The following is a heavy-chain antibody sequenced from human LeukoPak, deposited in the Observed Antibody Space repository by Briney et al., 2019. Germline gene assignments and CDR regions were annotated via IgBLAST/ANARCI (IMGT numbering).Heavy chain of an antibody. D-gene: IGHD2-8*02. CDR2: ISWNTGGI. J-gene: IGHJ3*02. CDR3: AKDEFVASAFTGAFDI. V-gene: IGHV3-9*03. Sequence: TGGSLRLSCAASGFTFDNYAMHWVRQAPGKGLERVSGISWNTGGIGYADSVKGRFTICRDNAKNSLYLQMNSLRAEDMALYYCAKDEFVASAFTGAFDIWGQGTMVTVSS. CDR1: GFTFDNYA.